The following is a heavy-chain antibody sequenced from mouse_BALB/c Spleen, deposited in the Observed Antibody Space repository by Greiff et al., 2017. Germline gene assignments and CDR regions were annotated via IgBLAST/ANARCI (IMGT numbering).Heavy chain of an antibody. CDR1: GFNIKDYY. CDR3: ASPYRYDVGGFDY. Sequence: EVQLQQSGAELVRPGALVKLSCKASGFNIKDYYMHWVKQRPEQGLEWIGWIDPENGNTIYDPKFQGKASITADTSSNTAYLQLSSLTSEDTAVYYCASPYRYDVGGFDYWGQGTTLTVSS. J-gene: IGHJ2*01. D-gene: IGHD2-14*01. V-gene: IGHV14-1*02. CDR2: IDPENGNT.